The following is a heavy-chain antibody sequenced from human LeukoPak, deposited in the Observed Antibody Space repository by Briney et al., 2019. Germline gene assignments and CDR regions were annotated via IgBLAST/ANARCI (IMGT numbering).Heavy chain of an antibody. CDR3: ARDRGSGWYKNYGMDV. J-gene: IGHJ6*02. Sequence: GASVKVSCKASGYTFTGYYMHWVRQAPGQGLEWMGWINPNSGGTNYAQKFQGWVAMTRDTSISTAYMELSRLRSDDTAVYYCARDRGSGWYKNYGMDVWGQGTTVTVSS. V-gene: IGHV1-2*04. CDR2: INPNSGGT. D-gene: IGHD6-19*01. CDR1: GYTFTGYY.